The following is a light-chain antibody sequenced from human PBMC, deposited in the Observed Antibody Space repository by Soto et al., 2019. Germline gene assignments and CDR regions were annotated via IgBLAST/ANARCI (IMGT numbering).Light chain of an antibody. CDR3: CAYGGSSNYV. V-gene: IGLV1-47*01. Sequence: QSVLTQAPSASGTPGQRVTMSCSGRGSNIGGNYVYWYQQLPGAAPKLLIYEDNKRPSGLSNHFSGSRSGNTASLTISGLQSEDEADYYCCAYGGSSNYVFGTGTKLTVL. CDR2: EDN. J-gene: IGLJ1*01. CDR1: GSNIGGNY.